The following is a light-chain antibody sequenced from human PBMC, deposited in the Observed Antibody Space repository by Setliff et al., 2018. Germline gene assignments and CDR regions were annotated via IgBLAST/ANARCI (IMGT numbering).Light chain of an antibody. CDR3: QQYSSSPRT. V-gene: IGKV3-20*01. Sequence: EIVLTQSPGTLSLSPGERATLSCRASQSVSSYLAWYQQKPGQAPRLLIYDASSRATGIPDRFSGSGSGTDFTLTISRLEPEDFAVYYCQQYSSSPRTFGQGTK. CDR2: DAS. CDR1: QSVSSY. J-gene: IGKJ1*01.